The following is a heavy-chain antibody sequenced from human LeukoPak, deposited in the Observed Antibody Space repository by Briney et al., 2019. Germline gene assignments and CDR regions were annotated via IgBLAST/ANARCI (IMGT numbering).Heavy chain of an antibody. CDR2: IVVGSGNT. Sequence: SVKVSRKASGGTFSSYTISWVRQAPGQGLEWIGWIVVGSGNTNYAQKFQERVTITRDMSTSTAYMELSSLRSEDTAVYYCAAEFGRARLWQFDYWGQGTLVTVSS. D-gene: IGHD3/OR15-3a*01. J-gene: IGHJ4*02. V-gene: IGHV1-58*02. CDR1: GGTFSSYT. CDR3: AAEFGRARLWQFDY.